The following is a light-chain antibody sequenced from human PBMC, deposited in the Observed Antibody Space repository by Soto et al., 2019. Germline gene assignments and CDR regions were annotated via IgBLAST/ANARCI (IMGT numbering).Light chain of an antibody. J-gene: IGKJ4*01. V-gene: IGKV3D-20*02. Sequence: EIVLTQSPGTLSLSPGERATLSCRASQSVSSSYLAWYQQKPGQAPRLLIHTASSRATGIPARFSGSGSRTDFTLTISSLEPEDIAVYYCQERSRWPRATFGGGTRVEIK. CDR3: QERSRWPRAT. CDR1: QSVSSSY. CDR2: TAS.